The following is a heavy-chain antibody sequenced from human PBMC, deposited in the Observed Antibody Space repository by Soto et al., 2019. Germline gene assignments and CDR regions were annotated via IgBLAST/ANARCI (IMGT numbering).Heavy chain of an antibody. V-gene: IGHV1-3*01. J-gene: IGHJ1*01. CDR3: ATGIEVSEGRYFQH. Sequence: QVQLVQSGAEVKKPGASVKVSCKASGYTFTGHAMHWVRQAPGQSLEWMGWIDAGNGRTKYSQKFQGRVTITRDTSTNTAYMELSSLRSEDTAVYSCATGIEVSEGRYFQHWGQGTLLTVSS. CDR1: GYTFTGHA. CDR2: IDAGNGRT.